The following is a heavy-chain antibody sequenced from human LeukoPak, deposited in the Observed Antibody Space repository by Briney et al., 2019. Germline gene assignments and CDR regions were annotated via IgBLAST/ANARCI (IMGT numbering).Heavy chain of an antibody. Sequence: SETLSLTCVVSSDSISSHYWSWIRQSAGKGLEWIGRTHISGSPQYNPSLKSRVTVSIDTSKNQFSLKLNSVTAADTAVYYCARDQSRNWNYDYFDYWGPGTLVTVSS. CDR1: SDSISSHY. J-gene: IGHJ4*02. V-gene: IGHV4-4*07. CDR3: ARDQSRNWNYDYFDY. CDR2: THISGSP. D-gene: IGHD1-7*01.